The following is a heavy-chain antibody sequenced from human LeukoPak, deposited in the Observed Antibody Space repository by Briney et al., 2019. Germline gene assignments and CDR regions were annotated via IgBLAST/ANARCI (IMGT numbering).Heavy chain of an antibody. V-gene: IGHV3-23*01. CDR1: GFTFSSYT. Sequence: GGSLRLSCAASGFTFSSYTMSWVRQAPGKGLEWVSTISGSGGSTYYADSVKGRFTISRDNSKKTLYVQMNSLRAEDTAVYYCAAGSAYCGGDCYRWFDPWGQGTLVTVSS. D-gene: IGHD2-21*02. CDR2: ISGSGGST. CDR3: AAGSAYCGGDCYRWFDP. J-gene: IGHJ5*02.